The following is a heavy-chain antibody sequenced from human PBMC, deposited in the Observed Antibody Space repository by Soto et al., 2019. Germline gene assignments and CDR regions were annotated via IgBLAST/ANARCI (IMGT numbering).Heavy chain of an antibody. CDR3: AKDVTVDIVNTPGY. CDR1: GFTFSSYA. J-gene: IGHJ4*02. D-gene: IGHD5-12*01. CDR2: ISGSGGST. V-gene: IGHV3-23*01. Sequence: PGGSLRLSCAASGFTFSSYAMSWVRQAPGKGLEWVSAISGSGGSTYYADSVKGRFTISRDNSKNTLYLHMNSLNTEDTAVYYCAKDVTVDIVNTPGYWGQGTLVTVSS.